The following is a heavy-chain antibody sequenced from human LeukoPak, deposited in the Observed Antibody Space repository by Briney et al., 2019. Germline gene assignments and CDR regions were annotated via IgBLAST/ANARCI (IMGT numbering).Heavy chain of an antibody. J-gene: IGHJ5*02. CDR1: GFTFSSYA. V-gene: IGHV3-30*04. Sequence: GGSLRLSCAASGFTFSSYAMHWVRQAPGKGLEGVAVISYDGSNKYYADSVKGRFTISRDNSKNTLYLQMNSLRAEDTAVYYCAREAFVGATLSAFDPWGQGTLVTVSS. CDR2: ISYDGSNK. D-gene: IGHD1-26*01. CDR3: AREAFVGATLSAFDP.